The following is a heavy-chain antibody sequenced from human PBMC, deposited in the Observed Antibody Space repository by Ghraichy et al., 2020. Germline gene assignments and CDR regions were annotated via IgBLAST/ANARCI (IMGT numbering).Heavy chain of an antibody. CDR3: ARDSNYYDGSSYYDTFDI. J-gene: IGHJ3*02. CDR2: IKGDGSKT. CDR1: GFTFSAYW. Sequence: GGSLRLSCAASGFTFSAYWMTWVRQAPGKRLEWVANIKGDGSKTYYMDSVKGRFTISRDNAENSLFLQMNSLRAEDTAVYNCARDSNYYDGSSYYDTFDIWGHGTMVIVSS. D-gene: IGHD3-22*01. V-gene: IGHV3-7*01.